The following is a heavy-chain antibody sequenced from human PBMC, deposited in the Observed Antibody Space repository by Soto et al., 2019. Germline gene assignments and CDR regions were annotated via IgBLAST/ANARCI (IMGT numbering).Heavy chain of an antibody. CDR2: IYFTGRT. D-gene: IGHD2-2*01. V-gene: IGHV4-59*08. CDR1: GDSMSSHY. CDR3: ASFPVSPGSDSSPIFDS. J-gene: IGHJ4*02. Sequence: QVQLQESGPGLVKPSETLSLTCTVSGDSMSSHYWNWVRQTPGKGLEWIGCIYFTGRTIYNPSLASRVTVSVDTSKNHSSLRRSAVPAADTAVYYCASFPVSPGSDSSPIFDSWGQGNLVTVSS.